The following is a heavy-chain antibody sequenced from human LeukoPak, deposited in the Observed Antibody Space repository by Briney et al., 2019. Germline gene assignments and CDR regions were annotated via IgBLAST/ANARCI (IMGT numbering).Heavy chain of an antibody. Sequence: PSETLSLTCTVSGGSISSGSYYWGWIRQPPGKGLEWIGSIYYSGSTYYNPSLKSRVTISIDTSKNQFSLKLSSVTAADTAVYYCARHSREYQLLGDFDYWGQGTLVTVSS. CDR3: ARHSREYQLLGDFDY. CDR1: GGSISSGSYY. CDR2: IYYSGST. J-gene: IGHJ4*02. V-gene: IGHV4-39*01. D-gene: IGHD2-2*01.